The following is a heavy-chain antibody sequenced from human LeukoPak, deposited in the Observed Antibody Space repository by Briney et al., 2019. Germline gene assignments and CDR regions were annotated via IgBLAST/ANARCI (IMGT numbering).Heavy chain of an antibody. D-gene: IGHD3-22*01. Sequence: GGSLRLSCAASGFTFSSYWMSWVRQAPGKGLEWVANIKQDGSEKYYVDSVKGRFTISRDNAKNSLYLQMDSLRAEDTAVYYCARDKGDYDTSGSLFVFGGQGTLVTVSS. CDR1: GFTFSSYW. J-gene: IGHJ4*02. CDR2: IKQDGSEK. CDR3: ARDKGDYDTSGSLFVF. V-gene: IGHV3-7*03.